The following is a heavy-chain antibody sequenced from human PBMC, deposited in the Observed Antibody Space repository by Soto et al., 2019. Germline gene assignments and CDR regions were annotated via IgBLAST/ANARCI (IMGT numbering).Heavy chain of an antibody. CDR1: GGSISSGGYS. J-gene: IGHJ4*02. V-gene: IGHV4-30-2*01. D-gene: IGHD5-12*01. Sequence: SETLSLTCAVSGGSISSGGYSWSWIRQPPGKGLEWIGYIYHSGSTYYNPSLKSRVTISVDRSKNQFSLKLSSVTAADTAVYYCARVGDGYGTFFDYWGQGTLVTVSS. CDR2: IYHSGST. CDR3: ARVGDGYGTFFDY.